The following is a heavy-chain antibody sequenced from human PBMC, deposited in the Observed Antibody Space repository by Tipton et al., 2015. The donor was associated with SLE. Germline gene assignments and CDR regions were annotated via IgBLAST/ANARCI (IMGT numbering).Heavy chain of an antibody. CDR1: GGSISSYY. CDR2: IYYSGST. Sequence: TLSLTCTVSGGSISSYYWSWIRQPPGKGLEWIGYIYYSGSTNYNPSLKSRVTISVDTSKNQFSLKLCSVTAADTAVYYCARVGITGPTWDWYFDLWGRGTLVTVSS. J-gene: IGHJ2*01. D-gene: IGHD1-7*01. CDR3: ARVGITGPTWDWYFDL. V-gene: IGHV4-59*01.